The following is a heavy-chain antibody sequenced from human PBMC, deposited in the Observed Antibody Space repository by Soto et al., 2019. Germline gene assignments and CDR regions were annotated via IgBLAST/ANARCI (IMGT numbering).Heavy chain of an antibody. V-gene: IGHV4-59*02. Sequence: PCATLSLTCPVSGGSGSIYVGILIRQPPGKGLEWVGCIYDSGSTKYNPSLRSRVSLSVDMSKNQFSLRLTSVTAADTAVYYCASGQLWSRDFDYWAREPGSTSPQ. CDR2: IYDSGST. J-gene: IGHJ4*02. CDR1: GGSGSIYV. CDR3: ASGQLWSRDFDY. D-gene: IGHD3-10*01.